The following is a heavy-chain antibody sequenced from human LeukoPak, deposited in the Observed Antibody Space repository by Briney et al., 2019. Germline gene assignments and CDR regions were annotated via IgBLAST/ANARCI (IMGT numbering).Heavy chain of an antibody. CDR1: GGSISSYY. D-gene: IGHD3-9*01. CDR2: ISWNSHTI. CDR3: AKGLVLRYFDWSLDY. V-gene: IGHV3-9*01. Sequence: LSLTCTVSGGSISSYYWSWVRQAPGKGLEWVSGISWNSHTIAYADSVKGRFTISRDNAKNSLYLQMNSPRAEDTAFYYCAKGLVLRYFDWSLDYWGQGTLVTVSS. J-gene: IGHJ4*02.